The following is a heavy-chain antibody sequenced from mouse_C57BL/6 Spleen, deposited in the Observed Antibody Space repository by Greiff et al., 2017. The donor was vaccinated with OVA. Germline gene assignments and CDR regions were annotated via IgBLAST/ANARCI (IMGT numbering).Heavy chain of an antibody. CDR1: GFTFSSYG. D-gene: IGHD2-2*01. V-gene: IGHV5-6*01. CDR3: ARHRLPYYWAMDY. J-gene: IGHJ4*01. CDR2: ISSGGSYT. Sequence: EVKLMESGGDLVKPGGSLKLSCAASGFTFSSYGMSWVRQTPDKRLEWVATISSGGSYTYYPDSVKGRCTISRDNAKNTLYMQMSSLKSEDTAMYYCARHRLPYYWAMDYWGQGTSVTVSS.